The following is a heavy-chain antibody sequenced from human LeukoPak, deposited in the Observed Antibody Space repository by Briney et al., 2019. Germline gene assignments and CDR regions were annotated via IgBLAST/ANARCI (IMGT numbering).Heavy chain of an antibody. CDR3: ARELQLVAPDY. V-gene: IGHV3-21*01. J-gene: IGHJ4*02. CDR2: ISSSSSYI. CDR1: GFTFSSYW. Sequence: GGSLRLSCAASGFTFSSYWMSWVRQAPGKGLEWVSSISSSSSYIYYADSVKGRFTISRDNAKNSLYLQMNSLRAEDTAVYYCARELQLVAPDYWGQGTLVTVSS. D-gene: IGHD2-8*02.